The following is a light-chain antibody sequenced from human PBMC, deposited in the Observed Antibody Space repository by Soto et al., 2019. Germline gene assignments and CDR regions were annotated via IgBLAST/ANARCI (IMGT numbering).Light chain of an antibody. CDR3: MQSIKLLT. V-gene: IGKV2D-29*02. CDR1: QSLLHSDGKTH. Sequence: DIVMTQTPLSLSVTPGQPASISCKSSQSLLHSDGKTHLHWYLQRPGQSPQLLIYEVSNRCSGVPDRFSGSGSGTDFTLKISRVGAEDVEVYYCMQSIKLLTFGGGTKVEIK. J-gene: IGKJ4*01. CDR2: EVS.